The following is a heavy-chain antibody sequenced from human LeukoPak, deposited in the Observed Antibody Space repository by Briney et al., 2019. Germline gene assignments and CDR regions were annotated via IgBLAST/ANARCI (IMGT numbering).Heavy chain of an antibody. CDR2: IYTSGST. J-gene: IGHJ6*03. CDR1: GGSISSGSYY. Sequence: SQTLSLTCTVSGGSISSGSYYWSWIRQPAGKGLEWIGRIYTSGSTNYNPSLKSRVTISVDTSKNQFSLKLSSVTAADTAVYYCARRSKLYNSYYYYYYMDVWGKGTTVTVSS. CDR3: ARRSKLYNSYYYYYYMDV. D-gene: IGHD1-20*01. V-gene: IGHV4-61*02.